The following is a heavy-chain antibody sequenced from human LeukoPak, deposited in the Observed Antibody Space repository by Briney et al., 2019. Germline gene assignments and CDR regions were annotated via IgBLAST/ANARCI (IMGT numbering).Heavy chain of an antibody. CDR3: ARAGRLAFKVDY. Sequence: PSETLSLTCTVSGGSIRSGTDYWSWIRQPAGKGLEWIGRIYMSGSTDYNPSFKSRVTMSVDTSKNQFSLKLSSVTAADTAVYYCARAGRLAFKVDYWGQGTLVTVSS. CDR1: GGSIRSGTDY. V-gene: IGHV4-61*02. D-gene: IGHD1-26*01. J-gene: IGHJ4*02. CDR2: IYMSGST.